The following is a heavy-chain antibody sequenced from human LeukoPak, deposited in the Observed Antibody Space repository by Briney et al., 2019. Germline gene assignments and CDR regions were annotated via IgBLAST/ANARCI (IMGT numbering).Heavy chain of an antibody. D-gene: IGHD2-8*01. CDR3: ARLRYCTNGVCP. Sequence: SETLSLTCAVYGGSFSGYYWSWIRQPPGKGLEWIGEINHSGSTNYNPSLKSRVTISVDASKNQFSLKLSSVTAADTAVYYCARLRYCTNGVCPWGQGTLVTVSS. CDR1: GGSFSGYY. J-gene: IGHJ5*02. CDR2: INHSGST. V-gene: IGHV4-34*01.